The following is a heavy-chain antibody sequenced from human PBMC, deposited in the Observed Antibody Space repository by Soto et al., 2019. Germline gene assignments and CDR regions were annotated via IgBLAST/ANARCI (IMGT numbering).Heavy chain of an antibody. Sequence: GGSLRLSCAASGFTFSSYTMSWVRQAPGKGLEWVSVISGSGGSTHYADSVKGRSTISRDNSKNTLHLQVNSLRGEDTAVYYCAKEADISGYYPDYWGQGTQVTVSS. D-gene: IGHD3-22*01. CDR1: GFTFSSYT. CDR3: AKEADISGYYPDY. V-gene: IGHV3-23*01. CDR2: ISGSGGST. J-gene: IGHJ4*02.